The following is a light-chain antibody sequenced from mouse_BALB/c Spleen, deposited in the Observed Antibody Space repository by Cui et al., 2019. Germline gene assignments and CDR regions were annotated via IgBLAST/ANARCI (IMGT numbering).Light chain of an antibody. Sequence: QSALTQSPAIMSASPGEKVAMTCSASSSVSYMYWYKQKPGSSPRLLIYDTSNLASGVPVRFSGSGSGTSYSLTIRRMEAEDAATYYCQQWSSYPPTFGAGTKLELK. J-gene: IGKJ5*01. V-gene: IGKV4-55*01. CDR2: DTS. CDR1: SSVSY. CDR3: QQWSSYPPT.